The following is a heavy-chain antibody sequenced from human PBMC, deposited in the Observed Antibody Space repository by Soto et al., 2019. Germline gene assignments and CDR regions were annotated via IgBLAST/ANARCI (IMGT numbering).Heavy chain of an antibody. Sequence: SETLSLTCTVSGGSISSYYWRWIRQPPGKGLEWIGYIYYSGSTNYNPSLKSRVTISVDTSKNQFSLKLSSVTAADTAVYYCARGQRFLEWLLWSEGYYYYGMDVWGQGTTVTVSS. J-gene: IGHJ6*02. CDR3: ARGQRFLEWLLWSEGYYYYGMDV. CDR2: IYYSGST. D-gene: IGHD3-3*01. CDR1: GGSISSYY. V-gene: IGHV4-59*01.